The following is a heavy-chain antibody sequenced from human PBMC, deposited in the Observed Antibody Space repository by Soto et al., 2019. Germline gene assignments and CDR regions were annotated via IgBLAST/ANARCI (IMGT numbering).Heavy chain of an antibody. CDR1: GYTFTSYA. V-gene: IGHV1-3*01. D-gene: IGHD6-13*01. Sequence: QVQLVQSGAEVKKPGASVKVSCKASGYTFTSYAMHWVRQAPRQRLEWMGWINAGNGNTKYSQKFQGRVTITRDTSSSTAYLELSSLRSEDTAVYSCARDPAGMLPLGDYWGQGTLVTVSS. J-gene: IGHJ4*02. CDR3: ARDPAGMLPLGDY. CDR2: INAGNGNT.